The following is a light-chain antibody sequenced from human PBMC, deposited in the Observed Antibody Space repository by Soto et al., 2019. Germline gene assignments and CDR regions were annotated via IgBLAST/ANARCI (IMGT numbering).Light chain of an antibody. CDR1: QTVSRY. Sequence: IVVSQSPATLSLSQGERATLSCRASQTVSRYLAWYQQKPGQAPRLLIYDASKRATGIPARFSGSGFGTDFTLTISSLEPEDFAVYYCQQRNSWPPTFTFGQGTRLEIK. J-gene: IGKJ5*01. V-gene: IGKV3-11*01. CDR2: DAS. CDR3: QQRNSWPPTFT.